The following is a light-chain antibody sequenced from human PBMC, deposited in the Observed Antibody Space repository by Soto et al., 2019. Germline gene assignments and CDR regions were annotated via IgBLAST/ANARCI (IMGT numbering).Light chain of an antibody. J-gene: IGKJ2*01. CDR2: AAS. CDR1: QSIISY. V-gene: IGKV1-39*01. CDR3: QQSYSTPV. Sequence: IQMTQSPSSLSASVGDRVTITCRASQSIISYLNWYQQKPGKAPKLLIYAASCLQSGVPSRFSGSGSGTDFTLTISSLQPEDFASYYCQQSYSTPVFGQGTKLEIK.